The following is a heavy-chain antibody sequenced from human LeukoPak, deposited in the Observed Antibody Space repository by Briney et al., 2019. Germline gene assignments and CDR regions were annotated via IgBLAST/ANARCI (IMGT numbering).Heavy chain of an antibody. D-gene: IGHD2-2*01. CDR2: INPSGGST. CDR3: ARSVVVPAAPMYWFDP. Sequence: ASVKVSCKASGYTFTSYYMHWVRQAPGQGLGWMGIINPSGGSTSYAQKFQGRVTMTRDTSTSTVYMELSSLRSGDTAVYYRARSVVVPAAPMYWFDPWGQGTLVTVSS. V-gene: IGHV1-46*03. J-gene: IGHJ5*02. CDR1: GYTFTSYY.